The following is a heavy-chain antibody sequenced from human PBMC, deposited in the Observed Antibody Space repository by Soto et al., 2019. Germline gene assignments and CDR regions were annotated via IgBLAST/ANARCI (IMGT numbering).Heavy chain of an antibody. CDR3: ARVGHYYYGMDV. CDR2: INAGNDNT. J-gene: IGHJ6*02. CDR1: GYTFTTYV. Sequence: QVQLVQSGAEVKKPGASVKVSCKASGYTFTTYVMHWVRQAPGQRLEWMGWINAGNDNTKYSQKFQGRVTITRDTYARTVYMEMSSLSSEDTAVYYCARVGHYYYGMDVWGQGTTVTVSS. V-gene: IGHV1-3*01. D-gene: IGHD3-3*01.